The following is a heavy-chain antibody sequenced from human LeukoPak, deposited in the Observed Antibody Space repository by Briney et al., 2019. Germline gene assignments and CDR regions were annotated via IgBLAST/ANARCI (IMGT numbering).Heavy chain of an antibody. V-gene: IGHV3-23*01. CDR2: ISGSGGST. Sequence: PGGSLRLSCAASGFTFSSYAMSWVRQAPGKGLEWVSTISGSGGSTYYADSVKGRFTIFRDNSKNTLYLQMNSLRAEDTAVYYCASARYCSGGSCSYYYGMDVWGKGTTVTVSS. J-gene: IGHJ6*04. CDR3: ASARYCSGGSCSYYYGMDV. D-gene: IGHD2-15*01. CDR1: GFTFSSYA.